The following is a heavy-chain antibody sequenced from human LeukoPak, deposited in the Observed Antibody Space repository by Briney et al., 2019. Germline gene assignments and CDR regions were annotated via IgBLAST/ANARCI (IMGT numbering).Heavy chain of an antibody. CDR2: ISSSSSYI. Sequence: GGSLRLSCAASGFTFSSYSMNWVRQAPGKGLEWVSSISSSSSYIYYADSVKGRFTISRDNAKNSLFLRMNSLRVEDTAVYYCARGGTGYDVFDIWGQGTMVTVSS. D-gene: IGHD1-1*01. V-gene: IGHV3-21*01. J-gene: IGHJ3*02. CDR3: ARGGTGYDVFDI. CDR1: GFTFSSYS.